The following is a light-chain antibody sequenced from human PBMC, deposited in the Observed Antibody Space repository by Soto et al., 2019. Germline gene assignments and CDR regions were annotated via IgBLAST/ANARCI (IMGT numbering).Light chain of an antibody. CDR2: GAS. CDR1: QSVSSSY. CDR3: QQYGSSPT. Sequence: EIVLTQSPGTLSLSPGERATLSCRASQSVSSSYLAWYQQKPGQAPRLLIYGASSRATGIPDRFRGSGSGTAFTLTISRLEPEDFAVYYCQQYGSSPTFGQGTRLEIK. V-gene: IGKV3-20*01. J-gene: IGKJ5*01.